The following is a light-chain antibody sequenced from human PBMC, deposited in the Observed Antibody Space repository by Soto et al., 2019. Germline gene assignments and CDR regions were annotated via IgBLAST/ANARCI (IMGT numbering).Light chain of an antibody. CDR1: SSDVGSYNL. Sequence: QSALTQPASVSGSPGQSITISCTGTSSDVGSYNLVSWYQQHPGKAPKLVIYEVSQRPSGVSNRFSGSKSGNTASLTISGLQAEDEADYYCCSYAGSSPWVFGGGTQLTVL. V-gene: IGLV2-23*02. CDR2: EVS. CDR3: CSYAGSSPWV. J-gene: IGLJ3*02.